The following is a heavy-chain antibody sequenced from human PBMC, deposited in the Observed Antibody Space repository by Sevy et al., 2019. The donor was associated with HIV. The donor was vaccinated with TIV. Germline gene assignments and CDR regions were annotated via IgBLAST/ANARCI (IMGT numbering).Heavy chain of an antibody. J-gene: IGHJ4*02. CDR3: AKRPYYYYNSDGNLVSSTDEADY. CDR1: GFTFNIYA. V-gene: IGHV3-23*01. D-gene: IGHD3-22*01. Sequence: GGSLRLSCAASGFTFNIYAMSWVRQAPGKGLEWLSAISGGGDGTYYADSVKGRFTISGDNSRNTLYLQMNSLRAEDTAVYYCAKRPYYYYNSDGNLVSSTDEADYWGQGTLVTVSS. CDR2: ISGGGDGT.